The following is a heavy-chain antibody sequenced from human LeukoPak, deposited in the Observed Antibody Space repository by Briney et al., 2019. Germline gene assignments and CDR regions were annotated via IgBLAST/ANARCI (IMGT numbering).Heavy chain of an antibody. J-gene: IGHJ6*03. V-gene: IGHV4-59*11. Sequence: SSETLSLTCIVSGGPISTHYWSWSRQPPGKGLEWIGYNDYSGITNYNPSLKSRVTISVDTSKNQFSLKLNSVTAADTAVYYCARGATFRGTYYMDVWGKGTTVTVSS. CDR2: NDYSGIT. CDR1: GGPISTHY. CDR3: ARGATFRGTYYMDV. D-gene: IGHD3-10*01.